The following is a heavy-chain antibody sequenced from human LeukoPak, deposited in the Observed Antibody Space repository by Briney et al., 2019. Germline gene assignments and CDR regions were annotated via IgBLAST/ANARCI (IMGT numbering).Heavy chain of an antibody. Sequence: GGSLRLSCAASGLTFRSYEMNWVRQAPGKGREWVSYISSSGITIYYADSVKGRFTISRDNAKSSLYLQMNSLRAEDTAVYYCASGDDFWTSYHFDYWGQGTLVTVSS. J-gene: IGHJ4*02. CDR1: GLTFRSYE. D-gene: IGHD3/OR15-3a*01. V-gene: IGHV3-48*03. CDR2: ISSSGITI. CDR3: ASGDDFWTSYHFDY.